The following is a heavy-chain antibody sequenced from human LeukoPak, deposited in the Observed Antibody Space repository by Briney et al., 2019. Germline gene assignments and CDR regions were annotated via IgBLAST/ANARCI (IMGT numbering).Heavy chain of an antibody. D-gene: IGHD3-10*01. CDR3: ARQYYYGSGSYPLAFDI. J-gene: IGHJ3*02. CDR1: GGTFSSYA. Sequence: GASVKVSCKASGGTFSSYAISWVRQAPGQGLEWMGGIIPIFGTANYAQKFQGRVTITADESTSTAYMELSSLRSEDTAVYYCARQYYYGSGSYPLAFDIWGQGTMVTVSS. CDR2: IIPIFGTA. V-gene: IGHV1-69*13.